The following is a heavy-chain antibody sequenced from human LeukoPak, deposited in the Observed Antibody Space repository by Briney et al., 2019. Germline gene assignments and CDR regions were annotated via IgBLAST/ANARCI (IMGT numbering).Heavy chain of an antibody. V-gene: IGHV1-46*01. D-gene: IGHD3-22*01. CDR3: ARDHSKLGYPDHYFDY. J-gene: IGHJ4*02. CDR1: GYTFTSYY. CDR2: INPSGGST. Sequence: GASVKVSCKASGYTFTSYYMHWVRQAPGQGLEWMGIINPSGGSTSYAQKFQGRVTMTRDTSTSTVYMELSSLRSEDTAVYYCARDHSKLGYPDHYFDYWGQGTLVTVSS.